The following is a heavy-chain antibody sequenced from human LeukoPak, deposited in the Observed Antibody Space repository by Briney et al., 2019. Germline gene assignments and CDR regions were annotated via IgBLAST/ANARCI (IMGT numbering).Heavy chain of an antibody. CDR1: GYTFTSYY. CDR2: INPSGGST. V-gene: IGHV1-46*01. D-gene: IGHD3-22*01. CDR3: ARRGDSSGYYSNYYYYGMDV. Sequence: ASVKVSCKASGYTFTSYYMHWVRQAPGQGPEWMGIINPSGGSTSYAQKFQGRVTMTRDTSTSTVYMELSSLRSEDTAVYYCARRGDSSGYYSNYYYYGMDVWGQGTTVTVSS. J-gene: IGHJ6*02.